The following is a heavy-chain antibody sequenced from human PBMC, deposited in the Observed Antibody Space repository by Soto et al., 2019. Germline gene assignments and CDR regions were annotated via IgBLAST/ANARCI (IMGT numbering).Heavy chain of an antibody. CDR3: ARHYDFWSGYYNGGSWFDP. D-gene: IGHD3-3*01. CDR2: IYYSGST. J-gene: IGHJ5*02. V-gene: IGHV4-39*01. Sequence: PSETLSLTCTVSGGSISSSSYYWGWIRQPPGKGLEWIGSIYYSGSTYYNPSLKSRVTISADTSKNQFSLKLSSVTAADTAVYYCARHYDFWSGYYNGGSWFDPWGQGTLVTVSS. CDR1: GGSISSSSYY.